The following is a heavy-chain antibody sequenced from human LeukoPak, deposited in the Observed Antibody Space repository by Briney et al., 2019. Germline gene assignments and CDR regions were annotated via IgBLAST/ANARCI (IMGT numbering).Heavy chain of an antibody. Sequence: GGSLRLSCAASGFTFSSYGMHWVRQAPGKGLEWVAVIWYDGSNKYYADSVKGRFTISRDNSKNTLYLQMNSLRAEDMAVYYCARDRDTAIWSDAFDIWGQGTMVTVSS. V-gene: IGHV3-33*01. CDR1: GFTFSSYG. J-gene: IGHJ3*02. CDR3: ARDRDTAIWSDAFDI. CDR2: IWYDGSNK. D-gene: IGHD5-18*01.